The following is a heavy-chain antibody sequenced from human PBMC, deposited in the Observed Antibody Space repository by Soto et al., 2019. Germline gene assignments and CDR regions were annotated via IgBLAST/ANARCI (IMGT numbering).Heavy chain of an antibody. Sequence: GGSLRLSCAASGFTFSDYYMSWIRQAPGKGLEWLSYISTSSSYTNYADSVKGRFTISRDNAKNSLYVQMNSLRAEDTAVYYCARGSTLSFFDYWGQGTLVTVSS. CDR1: GFTFSDYY. V-gene: IGHV3-11*05. CDR2: ISTSSSYT. J-gene: IGHJ4*02. D-gene: IGHD1-1*01. CDR3: ARGSTLSFFDY.